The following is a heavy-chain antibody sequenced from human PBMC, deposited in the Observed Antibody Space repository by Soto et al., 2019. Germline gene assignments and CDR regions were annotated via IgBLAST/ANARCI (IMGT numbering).Heavy chain of an antibody. Sequence: ASVKVSCKASGGTFSSYAISWVRQAPGQGLEWMGGIIPIYGTANYAQKLQGRVTMTTDTSTSTAYMELRSLRSDDTAVYYCARRVRGGEYYYYYYMDVWGKGTTVTVSS. CDR3: ARRVRGGEYYYYYYMDV. CDR1: GGTFSSYA. CDR2: IIPIYGTA. D-gene: IGHD3-10*01. V-gene: IGHV1-69*05. J-gene: IGHJ6*03.